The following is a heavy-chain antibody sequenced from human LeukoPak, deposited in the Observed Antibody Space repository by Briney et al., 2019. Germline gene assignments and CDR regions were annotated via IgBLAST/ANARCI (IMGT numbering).Heavy chain of an antibody. CDR3: ARDRAGCSGGSCSNWFDP. CDR1: GYTFTGYY. Sequence: GASVKVSCKASGYTFTGYYMHWVRQAPGQGLEWMGWINPNSGGTNYAQKFQGRVTMTRDTSISTAYMELSRLRSDDTAVYYCARDRAGCSGGSCSNWFDPWGQGTLVTVSS. CDR2: INPNSGGT. J-gene: IGHJ5*02. D-gene: IGHD2-15*01. V-gene: IGHV1-2*02.